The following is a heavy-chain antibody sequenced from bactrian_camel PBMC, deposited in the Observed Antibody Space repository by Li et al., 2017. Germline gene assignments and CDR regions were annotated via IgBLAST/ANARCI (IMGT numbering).Heavy chain of an antibody. D-gene: IGHD7*01. CDR3: AAGPWWACGSWQSSQYDY. CDR1: GVTWYNYI. CDR2: ISVVSGST. V-gene: IGHV3S63*01. Sequence: HVQLVESGEGSVQNGGSLTLSCVASGVTWYNYIMGWFRQAPGKEREGVADISVVSGSTYYIDAVKGRFTISEDNAANAVILEMSSLKPEDTAMYYCAAGPWWACGSWQSSQYDYWGQGTQVTVS. J-gene: IGHJ4*01.